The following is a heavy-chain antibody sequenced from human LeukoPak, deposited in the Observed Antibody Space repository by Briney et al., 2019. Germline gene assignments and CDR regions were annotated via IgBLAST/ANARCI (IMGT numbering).Heavy chain of an antibody. V-gene: IGHV3-74*01. CDR3: ARSNQADDY. D-gene: IGHD1-14*01. Sequence: GGSLRLSCAASGITFSSYWMHWGGKVPGKGLVWVARINPGGSSITYADSVKGRFTISRDNAKNTLYLQMDSLRAEDTGVYYCARSNQADDYWGQGTLVTVSS. J-gene: IGHJ4*02. CDR2: INPGGSSI. CDR1: GITFSSYW.